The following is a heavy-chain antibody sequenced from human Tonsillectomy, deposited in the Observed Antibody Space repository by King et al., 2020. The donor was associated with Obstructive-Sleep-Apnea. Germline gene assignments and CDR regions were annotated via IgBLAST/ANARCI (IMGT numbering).Heavy chain of an antibody. CDR2: ITGSNNNT. CDR1: GFTFSTCA. Sequence: VQLVESGGGLVQPGGSLRLSCAASGFTFSTCAMSWVRQAPGKGLEWVSGITGSNNNTYYADSVKGRFPISRDNSKNTLFLQMSSLRVEDTAVYYCAEKTWVTWGQGTLVTVSS. D-gene: IGHD5-18*01. CDR3: AEKTWVT. V-gene: IGHV3-23*04. J-gene: IGHJ4*02.